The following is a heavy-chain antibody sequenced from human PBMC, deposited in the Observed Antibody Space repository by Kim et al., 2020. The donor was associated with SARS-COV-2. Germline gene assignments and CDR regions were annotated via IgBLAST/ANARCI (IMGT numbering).Heavy chain of an antibody. CDR3: ASVDIVATGAFDI. CDR2: IYYSGST. V-gene: IGHV4-59*01. J-gene: IGHJ3*02. Sequence: SETLSLTCTVSGGSISSYYWSWIRQPPGKGLEWIGYIYYSGSTNYNPSLKSRVTISVDTSKNQFSLKLSSVTAADTAVYYCASVDIVATGAFDIWGQGTMVTVSS. D-gene: IGHD5-12*01. CDR1: GGSISSYY.